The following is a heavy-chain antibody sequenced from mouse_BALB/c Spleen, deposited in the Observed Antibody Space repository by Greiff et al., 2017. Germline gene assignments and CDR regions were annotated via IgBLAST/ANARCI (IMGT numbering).Heavy chain of an antibody. Sequence: QVHVKQSGAELVRPGTSVKVSCKASGYAFTNYLIEWVKQRPGQGLEWIGVINPGSGGTNYNEKFKGKATLTADKSSSTAYMQLSSLTSDDSAVYFCARSAANYYGSYWYFDVWGAGTTVTVSS. CDR1: GYAFTNYL. CDR2: INPGSGGT. CDR3: ARSAANYYGSYWYFDV. J-gene: IGHJ1*01. V-gene: IGHV1-54*01. D-gene: IGHD1-1*01.